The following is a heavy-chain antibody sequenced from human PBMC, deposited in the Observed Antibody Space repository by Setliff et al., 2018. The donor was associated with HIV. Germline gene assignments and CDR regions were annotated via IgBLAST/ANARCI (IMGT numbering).Heavy chain of an antibody. D-gene: IGHD1-26*01. J-gene: IGHJ4*02. CDR3: ARDSGGGALGSAPDY. CDR2: INPSNGKT. V-gene: IGHV1-8*03. CDR1: GYSFTNYD. Sequence: GASVKVSCKTSGYSFTNYDINWVRQAAGQGLEWLGWINPSNGKTGYAVRFQDRVTFRKDTSINTVYMELRSLRSDDTAVYYCARDSGGGALGSAPDYWGPGTQVTVSS.